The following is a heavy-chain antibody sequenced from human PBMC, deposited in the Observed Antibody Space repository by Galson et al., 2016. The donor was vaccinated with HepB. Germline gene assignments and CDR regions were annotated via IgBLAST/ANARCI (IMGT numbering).Heavy chain of an antibody. D-gene: IGHD3-10*01. CDR1: GFIFSSYG. CDR2: ISSTGNEI. J-gene: IGHJ4*02. CDR3: AKGYSFNSGSFSD. V-gene: IGHV3-30*18. Sequence: SLRLSCAASGFIFSSYGMPWVRQAPGKGLEWVAIISSTGNEIYYSDSAQGRFTISRDNSRNTLDLQMNSLRAEDSAVYFCAKGYSFNSGSFSDWGQGTLVTVSS.